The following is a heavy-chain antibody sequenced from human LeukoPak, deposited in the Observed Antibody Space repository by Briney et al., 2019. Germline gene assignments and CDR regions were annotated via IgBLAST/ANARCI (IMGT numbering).Heavy chain of an antibody. D-gene: IGHD2-2*01. CDR1: GGSTSSYY. Sequence: PSGTLSLTCTVSGGSTSSYYWSWIRQPPGKGLEWIGYIYYSGSTNYNPSLKSRVTISVDTSKNQFSLKLSSVTAADTAVYYCTRDGGYCSSTSCYDWFDPWGQGTLVTVSS. J-gene: IGHJ5*02. V-gene: IGHV4-59*01. CDR2: IYYSGST. CDR3: TRDGGYCSSTSCYDWFDP.